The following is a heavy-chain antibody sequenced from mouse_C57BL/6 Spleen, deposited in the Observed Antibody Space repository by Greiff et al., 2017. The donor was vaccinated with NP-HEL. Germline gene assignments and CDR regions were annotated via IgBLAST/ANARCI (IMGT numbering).Heavy chain of an antibody. CDR3: ARQGDYGSSSYAMDY. V-gene: IGHV5-6*01. CDR2: ISSGGSYT. CDR1: GFTFSSYG. D-gene: IGHD1-1*01. Sequence: EVMLVESGGDLVKPGGSLKLSCAASGFTFSSYGMSWVRQTPDKRLEWVATISSGGSYTYYPDSVKGRFTISRDNAKNTLYLQMSSLKSEDTAMYYCARQGDYGSSSYAMDYWGQGTSVTVSS. J-gene: IGHJ4*01.